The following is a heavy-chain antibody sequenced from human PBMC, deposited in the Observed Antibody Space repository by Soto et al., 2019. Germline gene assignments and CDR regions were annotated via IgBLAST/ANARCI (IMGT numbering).Heavy chain of an antibody. CDR3: ARGGEARPWDYYYYYYMDV. D-gene: IGHD6-6*01. CDR1: GYTFTSYA. V-gene: IGHV1-3*01. Sequence: ASVKVSCKASGYTFTSYAMHWVRQAPGQRLEWMGWINAGNGNTKYSPKFQGRVTITRDTSASTAYMELSSLRSEDTAVYYCARGGEARPWDYYYYYYMDVWGKGTTVNVSS. J-gene: IGHJ6*03. CDR2: INAGNGNT.